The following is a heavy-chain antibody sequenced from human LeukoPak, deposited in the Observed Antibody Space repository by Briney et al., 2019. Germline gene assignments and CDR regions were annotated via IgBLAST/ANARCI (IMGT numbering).Heavy chain of an antibody. CDR3: AGIGYNHYFDY. D-gene: IGHD5-24*01. Sequence: GASVRVSCKASGYTFTDYYLHWVRQAPGQGLEWMGWINPNSGGTNYAQTFQGRVTMTRDTSITTAYLELSRLRSDDTAVYYCAGIGYNHYFDYWGQGTLVTVSS. J-gene: IGHJ4*02. V-gene: IGHV1-2*02. CDR2: INPNSGGT. CDR1: GYTFTDYY.